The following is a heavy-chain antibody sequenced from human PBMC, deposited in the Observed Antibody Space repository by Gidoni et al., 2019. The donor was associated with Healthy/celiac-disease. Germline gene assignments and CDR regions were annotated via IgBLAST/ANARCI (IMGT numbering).Heavy chain of an antibody. CDR3: AKDVAAADYYYLDV. V-gene: IGHV3-23*01. Sequence: EVQLLESGGGLVQPGGSVRLSCAASGFTFSSYAMSWVRQAPGKGLEWVSAISGSGGSTYYADSVKGRFTISRDNSKNTLYLQMNSLRAEDTAVYYCAKDVAAADYYYLDVWGKGTTVTVSS. CDR2: ISGSGGST. D-gene: IGHD6-13*01. J-gene: IGHJ6*03. CDR1: GFTFSSYA.